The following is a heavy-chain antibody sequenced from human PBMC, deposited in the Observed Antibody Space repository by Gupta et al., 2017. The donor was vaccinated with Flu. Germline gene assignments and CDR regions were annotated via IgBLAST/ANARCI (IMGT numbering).Heavy chain of an antibody. V-gene: IGHV3-23*01. CDR3: AIYCSGGSCVTPTFDY. D-gene: IGHD2-15*01. J-gene: IGHJ4*02. CDR2: IRGSGGST. CDR1: GFTFSSYA. Sequence: EVQLLESGGGLVQPGGSLRLSCAASGFTFSSYAMSWVRQAPGKGLEWVSAIRGSGGSTYYADSVKGRFTISRDNSKNTLYLQMNSLRAEDTAVYYCAIYCSGGSCVTPTFDYWGQGTLVTVSS.